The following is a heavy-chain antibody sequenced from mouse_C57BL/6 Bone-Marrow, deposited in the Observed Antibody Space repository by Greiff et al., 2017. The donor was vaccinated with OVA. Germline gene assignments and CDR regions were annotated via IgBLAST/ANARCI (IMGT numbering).Heavy chain of an antibody. CDR2: IYPGDGDT. V-gene: IGHV1-80*01. J-gene: IGHJ4*01. CDR1: GYAFSSYW. D-gene: IGHD2-3*01. Sequence: VHLVESGAELVKPGASVKISCKASGYAFSSYWMNWVKQRPGKGLEWIGQIYPGDGDTNYNGKFKGKATLTADKSSSTAYMQLSSLTSEDSAVYFCARAGWLLRMDYWGQGTSVTVSS. CDR3: ARAGWLLRMDY.